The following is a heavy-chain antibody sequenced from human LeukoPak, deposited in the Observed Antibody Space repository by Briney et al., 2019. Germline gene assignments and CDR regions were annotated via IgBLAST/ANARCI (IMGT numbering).Heavy chain of an antibody. CDR1: GYTFTSYY. D-gene: IGHD6-13*01. CDR2: INPSGGRT. J-gene: IGHJ6*03. Sequence: ASVKVSCKASGYTFTSYYMHWVRQAPGQGLEWMGIINPSGGRTSYAQKFQGRVTMTRDMSTSTVYMELSSLRSEDTAVYYCARERGIAAAGYYYYYMDVWGKGTTVTVSS. CDR3: ARERGIAAAGYYYYYMDV. V-gene: IGHV1-46*01.